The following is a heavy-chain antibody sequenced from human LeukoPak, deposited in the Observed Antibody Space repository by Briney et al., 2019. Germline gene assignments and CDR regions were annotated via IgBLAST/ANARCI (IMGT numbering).Heavy chain of an antibody. Sequence: GGSLRLSCAASGLTFSSYAMHWVRQAPGKGLEWVAVISYDGSNKYYADSVKGRFTISRDNSKNTRYLQMNSLRAEDTAVYYCARDRAAASGDQYYFDYWGQGTLVTVSS. CDR1: GLTFSSYA. V-gene: IGHV3-30-3*01. CDR3: ARDRAAASGDQYYFDY. CDR2: ISYDGSNK. J-gene: IGHJ4*02. D-gene: IGHD2-21*02.